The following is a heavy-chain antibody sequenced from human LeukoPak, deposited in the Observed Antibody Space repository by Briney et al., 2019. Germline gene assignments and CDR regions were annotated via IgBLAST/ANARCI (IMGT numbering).Heavy chain of an antibody. D-gene: IGHD6-13*01. CDR1: GGTFSSYA. J-gene: IGHJ5*02. CDR3: ARVVAAANNWFDP. V-gene: IGHV1-69*06. Sequence: SVKVSCKASGGTFSSYAISWVRQAPGQGLEWMGGIIPIFGTANYAQKFQGRVTITADKSTSTAYMELSSLRSEDTAVYYCARVVAAANNWFDPWGQGTLVTVSS. CDR2: IIPIFGTA.